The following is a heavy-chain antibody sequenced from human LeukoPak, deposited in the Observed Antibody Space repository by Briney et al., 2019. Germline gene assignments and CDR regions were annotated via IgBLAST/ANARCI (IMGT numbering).Heavy chain of an antibody. J-gene: IGHJ5*02. CDR2: ISSNGGNT. V-gene: IGHV3-64*01. Sequence: GGSLRLSCAASGFTFSSYAMHWVRQAPGKGLEYVSAISSNGGNTYYGNSVKGRFTISRDNSKNSLYLQMNSLRAEDTAVYYCARDPSSGWYLKGWFDPWGQGTLVTVSS. CDR3: ARDPSSGWYLKGWFDP. CDR1: GFTFSSYA. D-gene: IGHD6-19*01.